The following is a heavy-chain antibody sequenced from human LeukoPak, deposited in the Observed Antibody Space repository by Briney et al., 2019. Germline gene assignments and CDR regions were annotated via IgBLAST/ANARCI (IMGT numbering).Heavy chain of an antibody. CDR2: ISGSGGST. CDR3: AKDREMATTSYYYYGMDV. CDR1: GFTFSSYA. J-gene: IGHJ6*02. V-gene: IGHV3-23*01. Sequence: PGGSLRLSCAASGFTFSSYAMSWVRQAPGKRLEWVSAISGSGGSTYYADSVKGRFTISRDNSKNTLYLQMNSLRAEDTAVYYCAKDREMATTSYYYYGMDVWGQGTTVTVSS. D-gene: IGHD5-24*01.